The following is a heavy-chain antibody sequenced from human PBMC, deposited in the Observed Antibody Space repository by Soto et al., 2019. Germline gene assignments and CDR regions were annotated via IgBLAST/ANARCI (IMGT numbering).Heavy chain of an antibody. D-gene: IGHD5-12*01. Sequence: LRLSCAASGFTFSSYAMSWVRQAPGKGLEWVSGISGSGGSTYYADSVKGRFTISRDNSKNTLYLQMNSLRDEDTAVYYCAKDLRATTSRGVFDIWGQGTMVTV. CDR3: AKDLRATTSRGVFDI. CDR2: ISGSGGST. J-gene: IGHJ3*02. V-gene: IGHV3-23*01. CDR1: GFTFSSYA.